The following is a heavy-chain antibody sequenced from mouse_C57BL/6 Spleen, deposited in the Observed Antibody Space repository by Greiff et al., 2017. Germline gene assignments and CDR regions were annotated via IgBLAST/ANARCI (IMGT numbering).Heavy chain of an antibody. D-gene: IGHD2-4*01. J-gene: IGHJ2*01. Sequence: QVQLQQSGPELVKPGASVKISCKASGYAFSSSWMNWVKQRPGKGLEWIGRIYPGDGDTNYNGKFKGKATLTADKSSSTAYMPLSSLTSEDSAVYFCARNYDYGYFDYWGQGTTLTVSS. CDR1: GYAFSSSW. V-gene: IGHV1-82*01. CDR3: ARNYDYGYFDY. CDR2: IYPGDGDT.